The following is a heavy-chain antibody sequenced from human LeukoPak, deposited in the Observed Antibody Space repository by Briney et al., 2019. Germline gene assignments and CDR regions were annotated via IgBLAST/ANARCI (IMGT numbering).Heavy chain of an antibody. D-gene: IGHD6-13*01. CDR1: GFTVSSNY. J-gene: IGHJ4*02. Sequence: GGSLRLSCAASGFTVSSNYMSWVRQAPGKGLEWVSVIYSGGSTYYADSVKGRFTISRDNAKNSLYLQMNSLRAEDTAVYYCARGIGSSSWPLALWGQGTLVIVSS. V-gene: IGHV3-66*01. CDR3: ARGIGSSSWPLAL. CDR2: IYSGGST.